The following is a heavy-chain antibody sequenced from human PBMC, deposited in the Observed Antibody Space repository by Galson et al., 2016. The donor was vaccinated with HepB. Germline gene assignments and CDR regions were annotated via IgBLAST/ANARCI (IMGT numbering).Heavy chain of an antibody. D-gene: IGHD1-26*01. V-gene: IGHV3-23*01. CDR2: SSCSGNT. CDR1: GFTFSTYA. Sequence: SLRLSCAASGFTFSTYALSWVRQAPGKGLEWVSTSSCSGNTYYADSVKGRFTISRDNSKNTLSLQMNSLRAEDTAVYYCVQGSTAPAVWGKGTTVTVSS. CDR3: VQGSTAPAV. J-gene: IGHJ6*04.